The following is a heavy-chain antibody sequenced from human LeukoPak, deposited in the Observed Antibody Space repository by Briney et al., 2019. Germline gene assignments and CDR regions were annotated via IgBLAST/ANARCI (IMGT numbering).Heavy chain of an antibody. Sequence: GASVKVSCKASGYTFTSYGISWVRQAPGQGLEWMGWISAYNGNTNYAQKLQGRVTMTTVTSTSTAYMELRSLRSDDTAVYYCARERFPNRAPNWFDPWGQGTLVTVSS. CDR2: ISAYNGNT. V-gene: IGHV1-18*01. CDR3: ARERFPNRAPNWFDP. D-gene: IGHD3-10*01. J-gene: IGHJ5*02. CDR1: GYTFTSYG.